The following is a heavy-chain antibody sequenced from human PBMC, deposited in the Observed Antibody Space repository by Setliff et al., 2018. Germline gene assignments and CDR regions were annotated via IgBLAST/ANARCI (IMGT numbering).Heavy chain of an antibody. CDR3: ARDGGEY. CDR2: IKQDGSEK. J-gene: IGHJ4*02. D-gene: IGHD3-16*01. Sequence: PGGSLRLSCAASGFTFSRFWMSWVRQAPGKGLEWVANIKQDGSEKYYVDSVKGRFTISRDNAKNSLYLQINSLRAEDTAVYYCARDGGEYWGQGTLVTVSS. V-gene: IGHV3-7*01. CDR1: GFTFSRFW.